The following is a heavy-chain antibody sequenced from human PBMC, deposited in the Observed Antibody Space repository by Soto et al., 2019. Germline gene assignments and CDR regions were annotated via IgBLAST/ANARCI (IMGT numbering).Heavy chain of an antibody. V-gene: IGHV3-23*01. Sequence: EVQMLESGGGLVQPGGSLRLSCAASGFTFRNYAMSWVRQAPAKGLESVSSISGSGGNTYYADSVKGRFTISRDNYKNTLYLQMSSLRAEDTAVYYCAKEGGLRLGELSLYYYYGMDVWGQGTTVTVSS. CDR2: ISGSGGNT. D-gene: IGHD3-16*02. J-gene: IGHJ6*02. CDR3: AKEGGLRLGELSLYYYYGMDV. CDR1: GFTFRNYA.